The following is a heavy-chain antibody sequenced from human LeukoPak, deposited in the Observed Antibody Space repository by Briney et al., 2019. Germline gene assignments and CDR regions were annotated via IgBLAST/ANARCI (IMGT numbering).Heavy chain of an antibody. Sequence: SETLSLTCSVSGGSISRYYWSWIRQPPGKGPEWIGYISYSGNTNYNPSLKSRVNISVDTSKNQFSLKLSSVTAADTAVYYCARGTRGSDSSFDFWGQGTLVTVSS. D-gene: IGHD1-1*01. J-gene: IGHJ4*02. CDR1: GGSISRYY. CDR2: ISYSGNT. CDR3: ARGTRGSDSSFDF. V-gene: IGHV4-59*12.